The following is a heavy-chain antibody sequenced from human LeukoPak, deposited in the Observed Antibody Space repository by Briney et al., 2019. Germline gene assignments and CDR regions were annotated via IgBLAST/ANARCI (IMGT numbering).Heavy chain of an antibody. CDR1: GGSFSGYY. J-gene: IGHJ3*02. Sequence: SETLSLTCAVYGGSFSGYYWSWIRQPPGKGLEWIGEINHSGSTNYNPSLKSRVTISVDTSKNQFSLKLSSVTAADTAVYYCARLSYDYVWGKAFDIWGQGTMVTVSS. CDR3: ARLSYDYVWGKAFDI. D-gene: IGHD3-16*01. V-gene: IGHV4-34*01. CDR2: INHSGST.